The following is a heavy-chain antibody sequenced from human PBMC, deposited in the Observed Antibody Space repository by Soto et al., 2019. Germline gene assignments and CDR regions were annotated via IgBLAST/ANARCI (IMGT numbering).Heavy chain of an antibody. CDR2: ISYDGSNK. J-gene: IGHJ6*03. Sequence: GGSLRLSCAASGFTFSSYGMHWVRQAPGKGLEWVAVISYDGSNKYYADSVKGRFTISRDNSKNTLYLQMNSLRAEDTAVYYCAKDSERDYGDYLTGYMRYYYYMDVWGKGTTVTVSS. V-gene: IGHV3-30*18. CDR1: GFTFSSYG. CDR3: AKDSERDYGDYLTGYMRYYYYMDV. D-gene: IGHD4-17*01.